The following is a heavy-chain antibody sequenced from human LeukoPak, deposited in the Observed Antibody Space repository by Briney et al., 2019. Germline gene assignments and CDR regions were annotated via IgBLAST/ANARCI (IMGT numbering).Heavy chain of an antibody. D-gene: IGHD6-13*01. V-gene: IGHV1-69*01. Sequence: SVKVSCKASGGTFSSYAISWVRQAPGQGLEWMGGIIPIFGTANYAQKFQGRVTITADESTSTAYMELSSLRSEDTAVYYCAREPRSSWYYYYYGMDVWGQGTTVTVSS. CDR1: GGTFSSYA. CDR2: IIPIFGTA. CDR3: AREPRSSWYYYYYGMDV. J-gene: IGHJ6*02.